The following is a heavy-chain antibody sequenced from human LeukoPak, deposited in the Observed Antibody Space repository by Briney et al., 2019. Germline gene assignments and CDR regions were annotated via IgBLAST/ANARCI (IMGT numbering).Heavy chain of an antibody. V-gene: IGHV3-21*01. J-gene: IGHJ4*02. Sequence: GGSLRLSCAASGFTFSSYSMNWVRQAPGKGLEWVSSISSSSSYIYYADSVKGRFTISRDNAKNSLYLQMNSLRAEDTAVYYCARGGTIFGVVTSFDYWGQGTLVTVSS. D-gene: IGHD3-3*01. CDR1: GFTFSSYS. CDR3: ARGGTIFGVVTSFDY. CDR2: ISSSSSYI.